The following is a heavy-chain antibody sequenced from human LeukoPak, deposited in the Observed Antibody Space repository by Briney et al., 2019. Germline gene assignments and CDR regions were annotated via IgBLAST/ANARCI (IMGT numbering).Heavy chain of an antibody. V-gene: IGHV4-34*01. CDR2: IYYSGST. CDR1: GGSFSGYY. D-gene: IGHD3-9*01. Sequence: SETLSLTCAVYGGSFSGYYWSWIRQPPGKGLEWIGSIYYSGSTYYNPSLESRVTISVDTSKNQFSLKLSSVTAADTAVYYCARAADYDILTGYSYYYYMDVWGKGTTVTISS. CDR3: ARAADYDILTGYSYYYYMDV. J-gene: IGHJ6*03.